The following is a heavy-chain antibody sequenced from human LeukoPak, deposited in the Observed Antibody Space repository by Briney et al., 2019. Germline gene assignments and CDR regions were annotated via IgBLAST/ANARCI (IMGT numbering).Heavy chain of an antibody. D-gene: IGHD1-26*01. CDR2: ISSSGSTT. CDR1: GFTFSSYS. J-gene: IGHJ4*02. V-gene: IGHV3-48*04. Sequence: GGSLRLSCAASGFTFSSYSMNWVRQAPGKGLEWVSYISSSGSTTYYADSAKGRFTTSRDNAKNSLYLQMNSLRAEDTAVYYCARDAPLVRATYYFDYWGQGTRVTVSS. CDR3: ARDAPLVRATYYFDY.